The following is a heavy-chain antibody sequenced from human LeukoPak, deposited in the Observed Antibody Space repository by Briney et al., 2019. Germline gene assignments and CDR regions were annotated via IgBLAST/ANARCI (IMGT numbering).Heavy chain of an antibody. J-gene: IGHJ4*02. Sequence: PGGSLRLSCAASGFTFSSYSMNWVRQAPGKGLEWVSSISRSSTYIYYGDSVKGRFTISRDNSKNTLYLQMNSLRAEDTAVYYCARNMVRGVLMHHPPDFWGQGTLVTVSS. CDR2: ISRSSTYI. CDR1: GFTFSSYS. CDR3: ARNMVRGVLMHHPPDF. D-gene: IGHD3-10*01. V-gene: IGHV3-21*01.